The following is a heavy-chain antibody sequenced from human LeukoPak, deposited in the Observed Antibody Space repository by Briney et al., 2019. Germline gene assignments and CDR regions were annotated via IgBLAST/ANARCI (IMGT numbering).Heavy chain of an antibody. V-gene: IGHV3-7*01. CDR2: IKEDGSEN. J-gene: IGHJ5*02. Sequence: GGSLRLSCEASGFTFSSYWMSWVRQAPGKGLEWVATIKEDGSENFYVDSVKGRFTISGDNAKNSLYLQMNSLRAEDTAVYYCASIALGDTWGQGTLVTVSS. D-gene: IGHD7-27*01. CDR3: ASIALGDT. CDR1: GFTFSSYW.